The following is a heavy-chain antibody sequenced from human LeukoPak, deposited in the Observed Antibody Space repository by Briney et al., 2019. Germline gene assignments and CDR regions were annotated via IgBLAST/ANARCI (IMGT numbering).Heavy chain of an antibody. Sequence: GGSLRLSCAASGFTFSSYAMSWVRQAPGKGLEWVSAISGSGGSTYYADSVKGRFTISRDNSKNTLYLQMNSLRAEDTAVYYCARSITMIVVVISAFDIWAKGQWSPSLQ. CDR2: ISGSGGST. V-gene: IGHV3-23*01. CDR1: GFTFSSYA. D-gene: IGHD3-22*01. J-gene: IGHJ3*02. CDR3: ARSITMIVVVISAFDI.